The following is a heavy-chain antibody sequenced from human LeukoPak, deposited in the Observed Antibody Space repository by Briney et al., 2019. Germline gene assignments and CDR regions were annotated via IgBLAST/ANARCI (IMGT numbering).Heavy chain of an antibody. D-gene: IGHD5-18*01. V-gene: IGHV4-34*01. CDR3: ARVRGYSYGYGH. Sequence: SETLSLTCAVYGGSFSGYYWSWIRQPPGKGLEWIGEINHSGSTSYNPSLKSRVTISVDTSKNQFSLKLSSVTAADTAVYYCARVRGYSYGYGHWGQGTLVTVSS. CDR1: GGSFSGYY. J-gene: IGHJ4*02. CDR2: INHSGST.